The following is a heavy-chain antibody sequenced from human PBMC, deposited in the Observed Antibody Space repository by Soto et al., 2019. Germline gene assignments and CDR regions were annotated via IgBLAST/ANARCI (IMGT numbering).Heavy chain of an antibody. CDR3: ARGSYYYDSSGYFDY. V-gene: IGHV3-30-3*01. CDR1: GVTFSSYA. CDR2: ISYDGSNK. J-gene: IGHJ4*02. D-gene: IGHD3-22*01. Sequence: GGSLRLSCAASGVTFSSYAMHWVRQAPGKGLEWVAVISYDGSNKYYADSVKGRFTISRDNSKNTLYLQMNSLRAEDTAVYYCARGSYYYDSSGYFDYWGQGTLVTVSS.